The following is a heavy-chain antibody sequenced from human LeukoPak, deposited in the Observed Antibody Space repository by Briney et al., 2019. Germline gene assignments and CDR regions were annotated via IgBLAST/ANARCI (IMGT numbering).Heavy chain of an antibody. CDR3: ARRSASWSFFDY. D-gene: IGHD3-10*01. V-gene: IGHV3-23*01. Sequence: GGSLRLSCAASGFTFSTYGLTWVRRAPGKGLEWVSLINSADNTYYADSVKGRFTISRDNSMNTLYLQMNSLSADDTAVYYCARRSASWSFFDYWGQGSLVTVSS. J-gene: IGHJ4*02. CDR2: INSADNT. CDR1: GFTFSTYG.